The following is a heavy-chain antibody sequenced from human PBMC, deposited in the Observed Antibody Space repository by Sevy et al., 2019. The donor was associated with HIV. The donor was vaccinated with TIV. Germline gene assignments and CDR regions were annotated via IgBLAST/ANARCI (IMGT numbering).Heavy chain of an antibody. V-gene: IGHV3-49*03. CDR1: GFTFGDYA. CDR2: IRSETYGETT. J-gene: IGHJ4*02. D-gene: IGHD2-21*02. CDR3: TRRASRVYGDHLNLY. Sequence: GGSLRLSCTASGFTFGDYAMSWFRQAPGRGLEWVGFIRSETYGETTEYAASVKGGFTVSRDASKSIVYLQMNSLKTEETAVYYCTRRASRVYGDHLNLYWGQGTLVTVSS.